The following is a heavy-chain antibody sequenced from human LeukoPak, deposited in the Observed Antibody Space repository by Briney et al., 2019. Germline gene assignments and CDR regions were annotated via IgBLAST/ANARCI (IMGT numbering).Heavy chain of an antibody. Sequence: SETLSLTCTVSGGSISSYYWSWIRQPPGKGLEWIGYIYYSGSTNYNPSLKSRVTISVDTSKNQFSLKLSSVTAADTAVYYCARTTVGAHYYYYYMDVWGKGTTVTASS. CDR1: GGSISSYY. V-gene: IGHV4-59*01. CDR3: ARTTVGAHYYYYYMDV. CDR2: IYYSGST. J-gene: IGHJ6*03. D-gene: IGHD1-26*01.